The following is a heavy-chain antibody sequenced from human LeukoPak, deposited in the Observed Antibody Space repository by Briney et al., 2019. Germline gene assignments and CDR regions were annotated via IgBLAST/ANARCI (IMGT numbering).Heavy chain of an antibody. D-gene: IGHD3-22*01. CDR2: IKEDGSEK. Sequence: GGSLRLSCAASGFTFSNYWMSWVRQAPGKGLEWVSNIKEDGSEKYYVDSVKGRFTISRDNAKNSLSLQVNSLSAEDTAVYYCARSRSGYYEDYWGQGTLVTVSS. CDR3: ARSRSGYYEDY. CDR1: GFTFSNYW. V-gene: IGHV3-7*01. J-gene: IGHJ4*02.